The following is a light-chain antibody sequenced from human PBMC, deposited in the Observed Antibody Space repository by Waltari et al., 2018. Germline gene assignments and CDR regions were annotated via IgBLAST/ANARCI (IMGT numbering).Light chain of an antibody. J-gene: IGLJ2*01. CDR3: QSYDTSLVATV. CDR1: RSNIGAPST. CDR2: DND. Sequence: QSVLTQPPSVSGAPGQTVSISCTGSRSNIGAPSTVHWYHQLPESAPRLLIYDNDNRPSGIPDRFSASTSGTSATLSISGLQAGDEGDYYCQSYDTSLVATVFGAGTKLTVL. V-gene: IGLV1-40*01.